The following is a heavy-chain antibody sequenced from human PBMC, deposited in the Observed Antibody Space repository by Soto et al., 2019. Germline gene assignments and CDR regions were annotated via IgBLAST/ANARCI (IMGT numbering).Heavy chain of an antibody. J-gene: IGHJ5*02. CDR2: IYYSGST. V-gene: IGHV4-31*03. D-gene: IGHD3-9*01. CDR1: GGSISSGGYY. Sequence: QVQLQESGPGLVKPSQTLSLTCTVSGGSISSGGYYWSWIRQHPGKGLEWIGYIYYSGSTYYNPSLKSRVTISVDTSKNQFSLKLSSVTAADTAVYYCARTPGGYFDWPPGGWFDPWGQGTLVTVSS. CDR3: ARTPGGYFDWPPGGWFDP.